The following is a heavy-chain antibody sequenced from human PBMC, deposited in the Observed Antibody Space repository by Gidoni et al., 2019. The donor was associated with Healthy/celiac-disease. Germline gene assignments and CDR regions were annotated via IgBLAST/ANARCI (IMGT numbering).Heavy chain of an antibody. CDR1: GFTFSDYY. V-gene: IGHV3-11*01. J-gene: IGHJ4*02. D-gene: IGHD1-7*01. CDR2: ISSSGSTI. Sequence: QVQLVESVGGLVKPGGSLTLPCAASGFTFSDYYMSWIRQAPGKGLEWVSYISSSGSTIYYADSVKGRFTISRDNAKNSLYLQMNSLRAEDTAVYYCARERANWNYENIDYWGQGTLVTVSS. CDR3: ARERANWNYENIDY.